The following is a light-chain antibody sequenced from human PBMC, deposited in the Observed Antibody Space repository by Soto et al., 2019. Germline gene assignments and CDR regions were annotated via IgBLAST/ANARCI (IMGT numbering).Light chain of an antibody. CDR1: SSSIGAGYE. CDR3: QSYDKRLTVYV. V-gene: IGLV1-40*01. CDR2: GNG. J-gene: IGLJ1*01. Sequence: QSVLTQPPSVSGAPGQRVTISCSGTSSSIGAGYEVHWYHQLPGTAPKLVVSGNGNRPSGVPDRLSASKSGTSASLAITGLQAEDECHYYCQSYDKRLTVYVFGTGTKLTVL.